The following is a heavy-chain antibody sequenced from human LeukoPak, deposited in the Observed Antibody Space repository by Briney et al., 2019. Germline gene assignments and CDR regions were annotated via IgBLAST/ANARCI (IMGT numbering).Heavy chain of an antibody. CDR2: IIPILGIA. J-gene: IGHJ4*02. D-gene: IGHD4-17*01. CDR3: ARDGRSTVTTDY. CDR1: GGTFSSYA. Sequence: ASVKVSCKASGGTFSSYAISWVRQAPGQGLEWMGRIIPILGIANYAQKFQGRVTITADKSTSTAYMELSSLRSEDTAVYYCARDGRSTVTTDYWGQGTLVTVSS. V-gene: IGHV1-69*04.